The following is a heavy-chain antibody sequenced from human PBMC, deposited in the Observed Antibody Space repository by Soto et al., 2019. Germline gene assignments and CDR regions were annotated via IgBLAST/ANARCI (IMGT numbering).Heavy chain of an antibody. CDR3: ATDVSGGFGELFYPTPSFDY. D-gene: IGHD3-10*01. Sequence: ASVKVSCKASGGTFSSYAISWVRQAPGQGLEWMGGIIAYNGNTNYAQKLQGRVTMTTDTSTSTAYMELRSLRSDDTAVYYCATDVSGGFGELFYPTPSFDYWGQGTLVTVSS. V-gene: IGHV1-18*01. CDR2: IIAYNGNT. CDR1: GGTFSSYA. J-gene: IGHJ4*02.